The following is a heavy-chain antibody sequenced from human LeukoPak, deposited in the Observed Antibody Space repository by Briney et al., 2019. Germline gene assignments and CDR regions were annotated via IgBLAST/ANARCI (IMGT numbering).Heavy chain of an antibody. CDR1: GFTFSSYS. J-gene: IGHJ4*02. CDR2: ISSSSSYI. Sequence: GGSLRLSCAASGFTFSSYSLNWVRQAPGKGLEWVSSISSSSSYIYYADSVKGRFTISRDNAKNALYLQMNSLRAEDTAVYYCARTYDSSGYYSFAYWGQGTLVSVSS. D-gene: IGHD3-22*01. CDR3: ARTYDSSGYYSFAY. V-gene: IGHV3-21*01.